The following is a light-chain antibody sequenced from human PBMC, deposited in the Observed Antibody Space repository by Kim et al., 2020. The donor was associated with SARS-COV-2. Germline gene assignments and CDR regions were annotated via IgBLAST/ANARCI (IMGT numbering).Light chain of an antibody. V-gene: IGKV3-11*01. CDR2: DAS. Sequence: SPGERATLSCRASQSVSSYLAWYQQKPGQAPRLLIYDASNRATGIPARFSGGGSGTDFTLTISSLEPEDFAVYYCQQRSNWPPLTFGGGTKVDIK. J-gene: IGKJ4*01. CDR3: QQRSNWPPLT. CDR1: QSVSSY.